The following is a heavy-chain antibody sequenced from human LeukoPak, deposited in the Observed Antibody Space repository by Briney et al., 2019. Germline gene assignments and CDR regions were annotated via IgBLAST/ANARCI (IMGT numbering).Heavy chain of an antibody. CDR2: ITSSSSYI. J-gene: IGHJ4*02. CDR1: GFTFSSYT. D-gene: IGHD3-22*01. CDR3: ARHVVAVGFDY. V-gene: IGHV3-21*01. Sequence: GGSLRLSCAASGFTFSSYTMNWVRQAPGKGLEWVSSITSSSSYIYYADSVKGRFTISRDNAKNSLHLHMNSLRAEDTAVYYCARHVVAVGFDYWGQGTLVTVSS.